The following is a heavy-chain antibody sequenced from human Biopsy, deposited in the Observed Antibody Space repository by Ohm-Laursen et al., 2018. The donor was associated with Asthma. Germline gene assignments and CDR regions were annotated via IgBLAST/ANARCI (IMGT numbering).Heavy chain of an antibody. CDR1: GGTFNTYV. D-gene: IGHD2-2*01. V-gene: IGHV1-69*13. J-gene: IGHJ4*02. CDR2: IISVFVTT. CDR3: ARKAGSCISRTCYSLDF. Sequence: ASVKVSCKSLGGTFNTYVIGWVRQAPGQGLEWMGGIISVFVTTIYPQKFPDRVTITADDSTSTVYMELSSLRSEDTAVYYCARKAGSCISRTCYSLDFWGQGTLVTVSS.